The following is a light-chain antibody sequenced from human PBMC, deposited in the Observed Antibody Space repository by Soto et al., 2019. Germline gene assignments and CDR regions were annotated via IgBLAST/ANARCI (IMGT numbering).Light chain of an antibody. CDR3: QQYSTYPQT. CDR1: QSISAW. Sequence: DIEMTQSPSTLSASVGDRATITCRASQSISAWLAWYQQKPGEAPKLLIYDVSTLDTGVPARFSGSGSGTEFTLAISSLQPEDFSVYYCQQYSTYPQTFGHGTKVEIK. V-gene: IGKV1-5*01. CDR2: DVS. J-gene: IGKJ1*01.